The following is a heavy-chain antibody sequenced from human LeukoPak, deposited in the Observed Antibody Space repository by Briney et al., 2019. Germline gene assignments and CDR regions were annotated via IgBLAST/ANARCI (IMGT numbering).Heavy chain of an antibody. J-gene: IGHJ4*02. V-gene: IGHV3-43*01. D-gene: IGHD4-17*01. CDR2: ISWDGGST. CDR1: GFTFDDYT. Sequence: GGSLRLSCAASGFTFDDYTMHWVRQAPGKGVEWVSLISWDGGSTYYADSVKGRFTISRDNSKNSLYLQMNSLRTEDTALYYCAKDRDILRTEYNFDYWGQGTLVTVSS. CDR3: AKDRDILRTEYNFDY.